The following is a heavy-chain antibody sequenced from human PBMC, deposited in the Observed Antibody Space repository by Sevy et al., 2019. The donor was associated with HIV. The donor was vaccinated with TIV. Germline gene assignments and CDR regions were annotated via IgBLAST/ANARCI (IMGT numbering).Heavy chain of an antibody. D-gene: IGHD4-17*01. CDR1: GFTFTRHS. CDR2: ISSSSSYI. CDR3: ARVPNYGDYGIDY. Sequence: GGSLRLSCAASGFTFTRHSMNWVRQAPGKGLEWVSYISSSSSYIYYANSVKGRFTISRDNAKNSVYLQMNSLRAEDTAAYYCARVPNYGDYGIDYWGQGTLVTVSS. J-gene: IGHJ4*02. V-gene: IGHV3-21*01.